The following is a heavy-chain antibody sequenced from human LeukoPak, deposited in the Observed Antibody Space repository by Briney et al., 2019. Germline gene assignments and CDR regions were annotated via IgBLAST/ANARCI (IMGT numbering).Heavy chain of an antibody. D-gene: IGHD7-27*01. J-gene: IGHJ3*02. CDR3: VVETDTGGAGGFDI. CDR1: GFNFSPYH. CDR2: IFYDEINR. Sequence: GGSLRLSCAASGFNFSPYHLHWVRQAPGKGLEWVAGIFYDEINRYYADSARGRFTISRDNSKNTLYLQMISLRLEDTAAYHCVVETDTGGAGGFDIWGLGTMVTVSS. V-gene: IGHV3-30*04.